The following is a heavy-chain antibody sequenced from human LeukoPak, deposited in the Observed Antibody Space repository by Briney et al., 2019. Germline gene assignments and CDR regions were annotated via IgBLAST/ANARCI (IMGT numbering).Heavy chain of an antibody. D-gene: IGHD3-3*01. CDR1: GFTFSSYA. J-gene: IGHJ4*02. V-gene: IGHV3-23*01. CDR3: AKDPSFWSGYAYTFDY. CDR2: ISGSGGST. Sequence: GGSLRLSCAASGFTFSSYAMSWVRQAPGKGLEWASAISGSGGSTYYADSVKGRFTISRDNSKNTLYLQMNSLRAEDTAAYYCAKDPSFWSGYAYTFDYWGQGTLVTVSS.